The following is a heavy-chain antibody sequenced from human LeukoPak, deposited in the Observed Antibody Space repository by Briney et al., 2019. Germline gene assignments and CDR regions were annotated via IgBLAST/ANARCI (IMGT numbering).Heavy chain of an antibody. V-gene: IGHV1-69*05. CDR1: GGTFSSYA. Sequence: ASVKVSCKASGGTFSSYAISWVRQAPGQGLEWMGGIIPIFGTANYAQKFQGRVTITTDESTSTAYMELSSLRSEDTAVYYCAADCSSTSCPKRGDPYYYYYYMDVWGKGTTVTVSS. CDR2: IIPIFGTA. J-gene: IGHJ6*03. D-gene: IGHD2-2*01. CDR3: AADCSSTSCPKRGDPYYYYYYMDV.